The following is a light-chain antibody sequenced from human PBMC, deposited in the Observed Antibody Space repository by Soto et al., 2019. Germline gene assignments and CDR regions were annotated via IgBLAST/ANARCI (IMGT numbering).Light chain of an antibody. V-gene: IGKV1-5*03. CDR3: QPWNDYSWT. Sequence: DIHMTQSPSTLSASVGDRVTITCRASHSISIWVAWYQQKPGKAHHLLIYKTSSLETGVPSRFSGSGSGTEFTLAISSLQPDDLATYYCQPWNDYSWTFGKGTKVEVK. CDR1: HSISIW. CDR2: KTS. J-gene: IGKJ1*01.